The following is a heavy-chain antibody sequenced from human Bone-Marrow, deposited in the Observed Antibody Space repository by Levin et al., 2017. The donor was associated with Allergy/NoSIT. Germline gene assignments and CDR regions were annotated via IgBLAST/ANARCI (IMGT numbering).Heavy chain of an antibody. Sequence: SCVASGFSFSAYSMNWVRQAPGKGLEWLSYIGSSGSTIYYADSVKGRFTISRDNAKNSLFLQMNSLRDEDTAVYYCAREGWYYDTSSYYVFDYWGQGTLVTVSS. CDR1: GFSFSAYS. J-gene: IGHJ4*02. CDR2: IGSSGSTI. D-gene: IGHD3-22*01. V-gene: IGHV3-48*02. CDR3: AREGWYYDTSSYYVFDY.